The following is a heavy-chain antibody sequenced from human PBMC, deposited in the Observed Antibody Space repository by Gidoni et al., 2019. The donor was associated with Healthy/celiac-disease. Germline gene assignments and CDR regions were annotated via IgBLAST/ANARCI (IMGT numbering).Heavy chain of an antibody. CDR2: IYSGGST. Sequence: EVQLVETGGGLIQPGGSLRLSCAASGFTVRSNYMSWVRQAPGKGLEWVSVIYSGGSTYYADSVKGRFTISRDNSKNTLYLQMNSLRAEDTAVYYCAAQGLKRGYCSGGSCYEADYWGQGTLVTVSS. D-gene: IGHD2-15*01. V-gene: IGHV3-53*02. CDR1: GFTVRSNY. CDR3: AAQGLKRGYCSGGSCYEADY. J-gene: IGHJ4*02.